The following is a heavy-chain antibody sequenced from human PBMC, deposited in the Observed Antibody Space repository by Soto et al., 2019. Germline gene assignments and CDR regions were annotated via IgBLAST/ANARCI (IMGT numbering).Heavy chain of an antibody. D-gene: IGHD6-19*01. CDR1: GGSVSSYY. J-gene: IGHJ4*02. CDR3: ARVSGWPIDY. Sequence: QVQLQESGPGLVKPSETLSLTCTVSGGSVSSYYWSWIRQPPGKGLEWIGYISHSGSANYNPSLQSRVTIXEDTSKSQFSLKLSSVTAADTAVYYCARVSGWPIDYWGQGTLVSVSS. CDR2: ISHSGSA. V-gene: IGHV4-59*02.